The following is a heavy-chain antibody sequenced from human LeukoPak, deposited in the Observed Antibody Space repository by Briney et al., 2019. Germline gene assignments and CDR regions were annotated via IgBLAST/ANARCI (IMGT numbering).Heavy chain of an antibody. CDR1: TLSFSNTW. D-gene: IGHD3-10*01. V-gene: IGHV3-23*01. J-gene: IGHJ6*03. Sequence: GGSLRLSCGASTLSFSNTWMSWVRQAPGKGLERVSAISGSGGRTYYADSVKGRFTISRDNSKNTLYLQVNSLRAEDTAVYYCAKAGRGGAITMVRGVKGDYYYMDVWGKGTTVTISS. CDR3: AKAGRGGAITMVRGVKGDYYYMDV. CDR2: ISGSGGRT.